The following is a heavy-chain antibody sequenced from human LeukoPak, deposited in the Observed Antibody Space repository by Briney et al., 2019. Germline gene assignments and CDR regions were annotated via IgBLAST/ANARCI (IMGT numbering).Heavy chain of an antibody. V-gene: IGHV1-18*01. CDR3: ARDGRSSTSCYESDDY. D-gene: IGHD2-2*01. J-gene: IGHJ4*02. CDR1: GYTFTSYG. CDR2: ISAYNGNT. Sequence: ASVKVSCKASGYTFTSYGISWVRQAPGQGLEWMGWISAYNGNTNYAQKLQGRVTMTTDTSTSTAYMELRSLRSDDTAVYYCARDGRSSTSCYESDDYWGQGTLVTVSS.